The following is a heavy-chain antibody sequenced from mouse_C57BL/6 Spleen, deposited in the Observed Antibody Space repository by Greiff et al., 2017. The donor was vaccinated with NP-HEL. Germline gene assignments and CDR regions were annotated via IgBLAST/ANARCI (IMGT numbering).Heavy chain of an antibody. J-gene: IGHJ2*01. CDR1: GFTFTDYY. V-gene: IGHV7-3*01. CDR3: ARSVTFYFDY. D-gene: IGHD2-1*01. Sequence: EVKLVESGGGLVQPGGSLSLSCAASGFTFTDYYMSWVRQPPGKALEWLGFIRNKANGYTPEYSASVTGRFTISRDNSQSILYLQMNALRAEDSATYYCARSVTFYFDYWGQGTTLTVSS. CDR2: IRNKANGYTP.